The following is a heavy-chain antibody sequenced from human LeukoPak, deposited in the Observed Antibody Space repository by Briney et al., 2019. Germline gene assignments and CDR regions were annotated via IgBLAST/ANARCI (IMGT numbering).Heavy chain of an antibody. D-gene: IGHD6-13*01. V-gene: IGHV3-21*01. CDR1: GFTFSSYS. Sequence: GGSLRLSCAASGFTFSSYSMNWVRQAPGKGLEWVSSISSSSSYIYYADSVKGRFTISRDNAKNSLYPQMNSLRAEDTAVYYCARSVKLVRDAFDYWGQGTLVTVSS. CDR2: ISSSSSYI. CDR3: ARSVKLVRDAFDY. J-gene: IGHJ4*02.